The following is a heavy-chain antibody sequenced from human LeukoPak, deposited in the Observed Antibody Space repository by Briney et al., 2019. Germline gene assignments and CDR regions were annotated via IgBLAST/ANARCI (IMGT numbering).Heavy chain of an antibody. CDR3: ARRVPRTSKGFFAFDI. CDR1: GSSITSVSHY. V-gene: IGHV4-39*01. Sequence: PSETLSLTCTISGSSITSVSHYWGWIRQPPGKGLEWIGDIYYTGSTYYSPSLRSRVTMSVHTSENQFSLRLNSVTAVDTAVYYCARRVPRTSKGFFAFDIWGQGTMVIVSS. D-gene: IGHD2-15*01. J-gene: IGHJ3*02. CDR2: IYYTGST.